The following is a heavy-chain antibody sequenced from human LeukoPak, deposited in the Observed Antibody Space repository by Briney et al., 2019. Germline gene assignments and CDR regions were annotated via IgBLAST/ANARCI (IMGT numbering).Heavy chain of an antibody. D-gene: IGHD1-26*01. J-gene: IGHJ6*02. CDR3: ARLIRATNGMDV. CDR1: GGSISSGGYS. Sequence: SETLSLTCAVSGGSISSGGYSWSWIRQPPGKGLEWIGYIYHSGSTYYNPSLKSRVTISIDRSKNQFSLKLNSVTAADTAVYYCARLIRATNGMDVWGQGTTVTVSS. V-gene: IGHV4-30-2*01. CDR2: IYHSGST.